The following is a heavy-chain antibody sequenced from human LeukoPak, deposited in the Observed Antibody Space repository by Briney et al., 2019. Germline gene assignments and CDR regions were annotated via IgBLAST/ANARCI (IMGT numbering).Heavy chain of an antibody. D-gene: IGHD2-15*01. CDR1: GYTFTSYY. V-gene: IGHV1-46*01. CDR2: INPSGGST. J-gene: IGHJ4*02. CDR3: ARLLGYCSGGSCSYYFDY. Sequence: ASVKVSCKASGYTFTSYYMHWVRQALGQGLEWMGIINPSGGSTSYAQKFQGRVTMTRDTSTSTVYMELSSLRSEDTAVYYCARLLGYCSGGSCSYYFDYWGQGTLVTVSS.